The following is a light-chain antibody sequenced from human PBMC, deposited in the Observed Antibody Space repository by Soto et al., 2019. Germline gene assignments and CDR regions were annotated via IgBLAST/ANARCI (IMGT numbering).Light chain of an antibody. CDR3: AAWDDSLSGLL. CDR1: SSNIGGNT. J-gene: IGLJ2*01. CDR2: SDN. Sequence: QAVVTQPPSASGTPGQSVTISCSGTSSNIGGNTVNWYQHLPETAPKLLIFSDNQRPSGVPDRFSGSKSGTSASLAISGLQSEDEADYYCAAWDDSLSGLLFGGGTKVTVL. V-gene: IGLV1-44*01.